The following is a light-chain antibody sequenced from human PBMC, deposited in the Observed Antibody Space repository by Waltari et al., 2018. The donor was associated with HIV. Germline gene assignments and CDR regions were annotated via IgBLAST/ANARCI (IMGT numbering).Light chain of an antibody. V-gene: IGLV2-14*01. CDR2: EVS. Sequence: QSALTQPASVSGSPGQSITISCTGTSSDDGGYNYVSWYQQHPGKAPKLMIYEVSNRPSGVSNRFSGSKSGNTASLTISGLQAEDEADYYCSSYTSSSTLFGGGTKLTVL. CDR3: SSYTSSSTL. J-gene: IGLJ2*01. CDR1: SSDDGGYNY.